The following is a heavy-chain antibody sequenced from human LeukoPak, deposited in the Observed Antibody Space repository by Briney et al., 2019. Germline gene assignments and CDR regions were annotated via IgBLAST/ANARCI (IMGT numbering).Heavy chain of an antibody. D-gene: IGHD3-22*01. CDR1: GGTFSSYA. V-gene: IGHV1-69*13. J-gene: IGHJ4*02. Sequence: ASVKVSXKASGGTFSSYAISWVRQAPGQGLEWIGGIIPIFGTANYARKFQGRVTITADESTSTAYMELSGLRSEDTAVYYCARPNYYDNVFDYWGQGTLVTVSS. CDR2: IIPIFGTA. CDR3: ARPNYYDNVFDY.